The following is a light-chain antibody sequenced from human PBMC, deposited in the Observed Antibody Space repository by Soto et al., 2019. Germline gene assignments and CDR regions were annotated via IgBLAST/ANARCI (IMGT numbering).Light chain of an antibody. Sequence: EIVMTQSPATLSVSPGERATLSCRASQSVSSNLAWYQHKPGQAPRLLIYGASTRDTGIPARFSDSGSGTEFSLTISSLQSEDFAVYYCQQYNNWPPKQYTFGQGTKLEIK. CDR3: QQYNNWPPKQYT. V-gene: IGKV3-15*01. CDR1: QSVSSN. J-gene: IGKJ2*01. CDR2: GAS.